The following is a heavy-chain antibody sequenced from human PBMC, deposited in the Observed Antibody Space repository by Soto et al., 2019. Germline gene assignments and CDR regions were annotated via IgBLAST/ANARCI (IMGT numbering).Heavy chain of an antibody. D-gene: IGHD1-26*01. V-gene: IGHV1-8*01. CDR3: ARRRGESYYGLDY. J-gene: IGHJ4*02. CDR1: GYTFNNNE. Sequence: QVQLLQSGAEVKKPGASVKISCKASGYTFNNNEINWVRQAPAQGLEWMGWMQGYSGNPLYAQNFQGRLTLTRDTSTNTAYLELTSQAYDDTAIYFCARRRGESYYGLDYCGKGPLVPVSS. CDR2: MQGYSGNP.